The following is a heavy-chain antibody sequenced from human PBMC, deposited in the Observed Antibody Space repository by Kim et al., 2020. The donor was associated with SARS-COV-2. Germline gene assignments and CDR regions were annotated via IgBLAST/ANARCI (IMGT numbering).Heavy chain of an antibody. CDR3: ARGHWALWYFDL. D-gene: IGHD3-16*01. CDR1: GGSFSGYY. J-gene: IGHJ2*01. V-gene: IGHV4-34*01. Sequence: SETLSLTCAVYGGSFSGYYWSWIRQPPGKGLEWIGEINHSGSTNYNPSLKSRVTISVDTSKNQFSLKLSSVTAADTAVYYCARGHWALWYFDLWGRGTLVTVSS. CDR2: INHSGST.